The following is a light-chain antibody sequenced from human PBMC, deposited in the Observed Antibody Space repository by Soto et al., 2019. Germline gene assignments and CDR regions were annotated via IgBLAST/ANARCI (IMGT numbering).Light chain of an antibody. Sequence: QSVLTQPPSVSGAPGQRVTISCTGSSSNIGAGYDVHWYQQLPGTAPKLLIYGNSNRPSGVPDRFSGSKSGTSASLAITGLQAEDEADYYCQSYDSSLPVFGGGTQLTVL. J-gene: IGLJ2*01. CDR1: SSNIGAGYD. CDR3: QSYDSSLPV. CDR2: GNS. V-gene: IGLV1-40*01.